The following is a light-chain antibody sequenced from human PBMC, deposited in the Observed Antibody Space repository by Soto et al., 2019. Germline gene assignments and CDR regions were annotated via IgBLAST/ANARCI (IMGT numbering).Light chain of an antibody. V-gene: IGLV2-11*01. CDR2: DVT. CDR3: CSYAGSYNYV. J-gene: IGLJ1*01. Sequence: QSALTQPRSVSGSPGQSVTISCTGTSSDVGAYNHVSWYQQHPGKAPKLMIYDVTKRPSGVPDRFSGSKSGNTASLTISGLQAEDEADYYCCSYAGSYNYVFGTGTKLTVL. CDR1: SSDVGAYNH.